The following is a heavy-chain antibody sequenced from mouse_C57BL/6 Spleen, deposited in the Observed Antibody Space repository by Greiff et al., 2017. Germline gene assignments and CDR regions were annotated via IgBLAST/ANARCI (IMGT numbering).Heavy chain of an antibody. J-gene: IGHJ3*01. D-gene: IGHD1-1*01. V-gene: IGHV1-80*01. Sequence: VKLMESGAELVKPGASVKISCKASGYAFSSYWMNWVKQRPGKGLEWIGQIYPGDGDTNYNGKFKGKATLTADKSSSTAYMQLSSLTSEDSAVYFCARNYYGSSPAWLAYWGQGTLVTVSA. CDR3: ARNYYGSSPAWLAY. CDR2: IYPGDGDT. CDR1: GYAFSSYW.